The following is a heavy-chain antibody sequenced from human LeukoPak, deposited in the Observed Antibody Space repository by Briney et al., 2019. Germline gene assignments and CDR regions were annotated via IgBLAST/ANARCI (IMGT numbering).Heavy chain of an antibody. Sequence: PGGSLRLSCAASGFTFSSYAMSWVRQAPGKGLEWVSAISGSGGSTYYADSVKGRFTISRDNSKNTLYLQMNSLRAEDTAVYYCARDFAYGDYARGGWGQGTLVTVSS. D-gene: IGHD4-17*01. J-gene: IGHJ4*02. V-gene: IGHV3-23*01. CDR3: ARDFAYGDYARGG. CDR2: ISGSGGST. CDR1: GFTFSSYA.